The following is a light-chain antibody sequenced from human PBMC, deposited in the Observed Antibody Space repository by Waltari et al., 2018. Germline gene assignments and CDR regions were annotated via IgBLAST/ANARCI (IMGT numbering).Light chain of an antibody. Sequence: QSVLTQPPSASGTPGQRVTISCSGSRPNIGNNYVYWYQQPPGTAPKLLIYRNNPRPSGVPDRFAGSKSGTSASLAISGLRSEDEADYYCAAWDDSLSGRVFGGGTKVTVL. J-gene: IGLJ3*02. V-gene: IGLV1-47*01. CDR1: RPNIGNNY. CDR2: RNN. CDR3: AAWDDSLSGRV.